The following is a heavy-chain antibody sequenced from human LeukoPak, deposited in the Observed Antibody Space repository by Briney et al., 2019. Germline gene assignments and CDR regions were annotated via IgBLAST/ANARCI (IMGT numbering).Heavy chain of an antibody. CDR2: ISSSGSTI. V-gene: IGHV3-11*04. J-gene: IGHJ4*02. CDR1: GFTFSGYY. CDR3: ARDPSVAGLSPYFDY. Sequence: GGSLRLSCAASGFTFSGYYMSWIRQAPGKGLEWVSYISSSGSTIYYADSVKGRFTISRDNAKNTLYLQMNSLRAEDTAVYYCARDPSVAGLSPYFDYWGQGPLVTVSS. D-gene: IGHD6-19*01.